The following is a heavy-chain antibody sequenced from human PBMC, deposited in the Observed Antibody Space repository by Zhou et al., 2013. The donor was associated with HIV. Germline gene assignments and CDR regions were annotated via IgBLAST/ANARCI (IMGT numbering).Heavy chain of an antibody. CDR3: ARDYSRYYEANSYSPDAFDM. CDR2: INPNGGST. V-gene: IGHV1-46*01. CDR1: GYTFINYY. D-gene: IGHD3-3*01. J-gene: IGHJ3*02. Sequence: VQLMQSGAEVKKPGASVKISCRTSGYTFINYYMHWVRQAPGQGLEWMGMINPNGGSTNYPQTFKGRITMTRDTSTSTVYMELSSLRSEDTAVYYCARDYSRYYEANSYSPDAFDMWGQGTLVTVSS.